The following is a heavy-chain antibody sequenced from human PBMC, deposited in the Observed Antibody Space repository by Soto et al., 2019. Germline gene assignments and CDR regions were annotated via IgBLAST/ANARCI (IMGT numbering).Heavy chain of an antibody. V-gene: IGHV3-53*01. CDR3: VRENYYYGMDV. J-gene: IGHJ6*02. Sequence: EVQLVESGGGLIQPGGSLRLSCAASGFNVSVNYMNWVRQAPGKGLEWVSVINGGGSTNYADSVKGRFTISRDTSKNTLYLQMNSLGAEDTAVYYCVRENYYYGMDVWGQGTTVIVSS. CDR2: INGGGST. CDR1: GFNVSVNY.